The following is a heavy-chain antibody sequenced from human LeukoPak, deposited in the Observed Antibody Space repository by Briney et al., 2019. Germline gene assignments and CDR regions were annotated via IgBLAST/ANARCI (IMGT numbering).Heavy chain of an antibody. CDR2: IIPIFGTA. V-gene: IGHV1-69*05. J-gene: IGHJ4*02. CDR3: ARAHWSGYYTYYFDY. D-gene: IGHD3-3*01. CDR1: GYTFTGYY. Sequence: GASVKVSCKASGYTFTGYYMHWVRQAPGQGLEWMGGIIPIFGTANYAQKFQGRVTITTDESTSTAYMELSSLRSEDTAVYYCARAHWSGYYTYYFDYWGQGTLVTVSS.